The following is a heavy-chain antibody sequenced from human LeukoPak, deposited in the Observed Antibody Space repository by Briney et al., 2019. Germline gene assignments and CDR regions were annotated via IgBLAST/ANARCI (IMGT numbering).Heavy chain of an antibody. V-gene: IGHV5-51*01. CDR1: GYSFTSYW. Sequence: GESLKISCKGSGYSFTSYWIGWVRQMPGKGLEWMGIIYPGGSDTRYSPSFQGQVTISADKSISTAYLQWSSLKASDTAMYYCCASTFYCSSTSCYTSRWFDPWGQGTLVTVSS. D-gene: IGHD2-2*02. J-gene: IGHJ5*02. CDR3: CASTFYCSSTSCYTSRWFDP. CDR2: IYPGGSDT.